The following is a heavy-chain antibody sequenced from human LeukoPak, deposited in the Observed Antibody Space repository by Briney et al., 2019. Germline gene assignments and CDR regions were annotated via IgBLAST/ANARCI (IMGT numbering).Heavy chain of an antibody. CDR1: GFXFSSYS. CDR2: ISSSSSYI. Sequence: GGSLRLSCAASGFXFSSYSINWVRQAPGKGLEWVSSISSSSSYIYYADSVKGRFTISRDNAKNSLYLQMNSLRAEDTAVYYCARDTLRYFDWPYFDYWGQGTLVTVSS. CDR3: ARDTLRYFDWPYFDY. J-gene: IGHJ4*02. V-gene: IGHV3-21*01. D-gene: IGHD3-9*01.